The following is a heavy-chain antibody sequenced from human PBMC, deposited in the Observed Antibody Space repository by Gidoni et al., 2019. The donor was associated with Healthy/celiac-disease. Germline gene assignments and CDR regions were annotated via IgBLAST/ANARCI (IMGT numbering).Heavy chain of an antibody. Sequence: QVQLQQWGAGLLKPSETLSLTCAVYGGSFSGYSWSWIRQPPGKGLEWIGEINHSGSTNYNPSLKSRVTISVDTSKNQFSLKLSSVTAADTAVYYCARGGTYPRYYYYYYGMDVWGQGTTVTVSS. D-gene: IGHD2-15*01. CDR2: INHSGST. CDR1: GGSFSGYS. CDR3: ARGGTYPRYYYYYYGMDV. J-gene: IGHJ6*02. V-gene: IGHV4-34*01.